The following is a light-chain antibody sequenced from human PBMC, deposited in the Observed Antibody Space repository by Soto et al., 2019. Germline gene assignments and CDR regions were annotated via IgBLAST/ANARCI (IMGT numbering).Light chain of an antibody. CDR2: GAS. CDR3: QQYGSSPPRT. Sequence: EIVLTQSPGILSLSPGERATLSCRASQSVSNDFLAWYQQKPGQAPRLLIYGASTRATDVPGRFSGSGPGADFTLTISRLEPEDFAVYYCQQYGSSPPRTFGQGTKVDIK. J-gene: IGKJ1*01. V-gene: IGKV3-20*01. CDR1: QSVSNDF.